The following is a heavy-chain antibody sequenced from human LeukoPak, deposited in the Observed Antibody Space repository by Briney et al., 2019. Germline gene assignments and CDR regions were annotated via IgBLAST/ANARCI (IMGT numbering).Heavy chain of an antibody. Sequence: GGSLRLSSAASGFTFSSYWMSWVRQAPGRGLEWVADIKQDGTQKYYVDSVEGRITISRDNVKNSLYLQMNSLRVEDTAVYYCARDCGSDCSQAFDIWGQGTMVTVSS. J-gene: IGHJ3*02. D-gene: IGHD2-21*02. CDR3: ARDCGSDCSQAFDI. CDR1: GFTFSSYW. V-gene: IGHV3-7*05. CDR2: IKQDGTQK.